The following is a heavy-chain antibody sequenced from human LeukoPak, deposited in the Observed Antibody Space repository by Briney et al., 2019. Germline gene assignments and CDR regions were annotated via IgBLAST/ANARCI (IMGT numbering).Heavy chain of an antibody. CDR2: IGGSGDNI. J-gene: IGHJ6*02. V-gene: IGHV3-23*01. CDR3: AKRSGYGSGSYWFRYGMDV. CDR1: GFMFSGYG. Sequence: GGSLRLSCAVSGFMFSGYGMSWVRQAPGKGLEWVSGIGGSGDNINYADSVKGRFTISRGNSKNTLYLQMNSLRGEDTAVYYCAKRSGYGSGSYWFRYGMDVWGQGTTVTVSS. D-gene: IGHD3-10*01.